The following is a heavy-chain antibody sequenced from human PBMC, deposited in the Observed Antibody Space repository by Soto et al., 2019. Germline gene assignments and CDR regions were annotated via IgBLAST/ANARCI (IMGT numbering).Heavy chain of an antibody. Sequence: PSETLSLTCAVSGGSISSGGYSWSWIRQPPGKGLEWIGYIYHSGSTYYNPSLKSRVTISVDRSKNQFSLKLSSVTAADTAVYYCARIRFPTADFDYWGQGTLVTVSS. CDR1: GGSISSGGYS. J-gene: IGHJ4*02. CDR3: ARIRFPTADFDY. V-gene: IGHV4-30-2*01. CDR2: IYHSGST. D-gene: IGHD3-3*01.